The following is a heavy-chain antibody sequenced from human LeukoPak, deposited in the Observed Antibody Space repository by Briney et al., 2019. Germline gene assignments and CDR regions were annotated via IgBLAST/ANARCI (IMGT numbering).Heavy chain of an antibody. J-gene: IGHJ3*02. D-gene: IGHD6-6*01. CDR1: GYTFTSYG. Sequence: ASVKVSCKASGYTFTSYGISWVRQAPGQGLEWMGWISAYNGNTNYAQKLQGRVTMTTDTSTSTAYMELRSLRSDDTAVYYCARAVLAAGPPGAFDIWGQGTMVTVSS. CDR2: ISAYNGNT. CDR3: ARAVLAAGPPGAFDI. V-gene: IGHV1-18*01.